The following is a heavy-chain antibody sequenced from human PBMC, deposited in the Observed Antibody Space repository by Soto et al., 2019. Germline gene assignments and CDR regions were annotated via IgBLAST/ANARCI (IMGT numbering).Heavy chain of an antibody. J-gene: IGHJ5*02. Sequence: QVQLVQSGAEVKKPGSSVKVSCKASADTFNSYSLSWLRQAPGQRLEWMGGITPVFGTADYAQSFEDRLTITADDSTSTVYMELSSLRSDDTAVYYCAISLEGTTVTNWFDPCGQGALVTVSS. V-gene: IGHV1-69*01. CDR2: ITPVFGTA. CDR1: ADTFNSYS. CDR3: AISLEGTTVTNWFDP. D-gene: IGHD4-17*01.